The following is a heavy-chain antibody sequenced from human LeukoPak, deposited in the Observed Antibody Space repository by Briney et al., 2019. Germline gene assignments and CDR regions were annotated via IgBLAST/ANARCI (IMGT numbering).Heavy chain of an antibody. Sequence: PSETLSLTCTVSGGSISSGSYYWSWIRQPAGKGLEWIGRIYTSGSTNYNPSLKSRVTISVDTSKNQFSLKLSSVTAADTAVYYCARACCSGGSCSLFDYWGQGTLVTVSS. CDR3: ARACCSGGSCSLFDY. J-gene: IGHJ4*02. V-gene: IGHV4-61*02. CDR2: IYTSGST. CDR1: GGSISSGSYY. D-gene: IGHD2-15*01.